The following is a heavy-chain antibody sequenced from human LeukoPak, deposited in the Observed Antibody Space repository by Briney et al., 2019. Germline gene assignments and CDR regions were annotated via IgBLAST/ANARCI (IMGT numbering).Heavy chain of an antibody. D-gene: IGHD2-2*01. CDR2: IFPGDSDT. Sequence: GEFLKISCKASGYIFTNYWIGWVRQMPGQGLEWMGIIFPGDSDTRYSPSFQGQVTISADKSISTAYLQWSSLKASDTAMYYCARRQGCSSTSCPPDYWGQGTLVTVST. J-gene: IGHJ4*02. CDR3: ARRQGCSSTSCPPDY. CDR1: GYIFTNYW. V-gene: IGHV5-51*01.